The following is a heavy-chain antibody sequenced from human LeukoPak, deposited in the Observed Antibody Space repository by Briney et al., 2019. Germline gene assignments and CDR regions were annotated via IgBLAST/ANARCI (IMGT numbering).Heavy chain of an antibody. V-gene: IGHV4-61*02. D-gene: IGHD5-24*01. J-gene: IGHJ4*02. CDR2: IYTSGST. CDR3: AGGVRDGYNPR. Sequence: PSQTLSLTXTVSGGSISSGSYYWSWIRQPAGKGLEWIGRIYTSGSTNYNPSLKSRVTIPVDTSKNQFSLKLSSVTAADTAVYYCAGGVRDGYNPRWGQGTLVTVSS. CDR1: GGSISSGSYY.